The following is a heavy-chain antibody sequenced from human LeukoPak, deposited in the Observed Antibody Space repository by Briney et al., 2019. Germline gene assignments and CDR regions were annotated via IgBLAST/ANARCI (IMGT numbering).Heavy chain of an antibody. V-gene: IGHV3-23*01. Sequence: GGSLRLSCAASGFTFSSYAMSWVRQAPGKGLEWVSAISGSGGSTYYADPVKGRFTISRDNSKNTLYLQMNSPRAEDTAVYYCAKNYYYDTSKYFDLWGRGTLVTVSS. D-gene: IGHD3-22*01. CDR3: AKNYYYDTSKYFDL. CDR1: GFTFSSYA. CDR2: ISGSGGST. J-gene: IGHJ2*01.